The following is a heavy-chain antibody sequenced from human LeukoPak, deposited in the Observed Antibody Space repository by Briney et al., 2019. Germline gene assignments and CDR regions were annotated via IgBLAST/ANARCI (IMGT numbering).Heavy chain of an antibody. CDR2: IIPIFGTA. CDR1: GGTFSSCA. J-gene: IGHJ4*02. CDR3: ARAAAARPSPLDY. D-gene: IGHD6-6*01. V-gene: IGHV1-69*05. Sequence: GASVKVSCKASGGTFSSCAISWVRQAPGQGLEWMGGIIPIFGTANYAQKFQGRVTITTDESTSTAYMELSSLRSEDTAVYYCARAAAARPSPLDYWGQGTLVTVSS.